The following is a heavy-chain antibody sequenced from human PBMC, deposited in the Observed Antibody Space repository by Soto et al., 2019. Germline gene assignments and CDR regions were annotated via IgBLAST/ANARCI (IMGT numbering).Heavy chain of an antibody. CDR1: GFTFSSYD. CDR3: VRRVSGNYDY. CDR2: ISSNGGTT. V-gene: IGHV3-64*01. D-gene: IGHD1-7*01. Sequence: VQLAESGGGMVQPGESLRLSCVASGFTFSSYDMHWVRQAPGKGLEYVSSISSNGGTTYYGNSVKGRFTISRDNSKNTLYLQMGSLRAEDMAVYYCVRRVSGNYDYWGQGTLVTVSS. J-gene: IGHJ4*02.